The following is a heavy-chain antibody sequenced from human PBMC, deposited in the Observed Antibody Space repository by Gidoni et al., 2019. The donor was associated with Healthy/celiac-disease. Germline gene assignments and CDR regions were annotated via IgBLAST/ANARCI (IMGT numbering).Heavy chain of an antibody. Sequence: QVQLQESGPGLVKPSETLSLTCTVSGGYISRYHWSWLRQPSGQGLEWIGYTYYSGSNNYNPSLKSRVTISVDTSKNQFSLKLSSVTAADTAVYYCARAIGYTATNYGMDVWGQGTTVTVSS. D-gene: IGHD5-18*01. CDR3: ARAIGYTATNYGMDV. J-gene: IGHJ6*02. V-gene: IGHV4-59*01. CDR2: TYYSGSN. CDR1: GGYISRYH.